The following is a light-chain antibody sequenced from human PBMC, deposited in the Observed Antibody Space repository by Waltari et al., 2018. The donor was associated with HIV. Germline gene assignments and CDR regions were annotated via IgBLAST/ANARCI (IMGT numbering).Light chain of an antibody. CDR3: VAWDDTLSGHVV. CDR2: RNT. V-gene: IGLV1-47*01. J-gene: IGLJ2*01. Sequence: QSVLTQPPSASGTPGQRVTISCSGSSSHIGYHYVYWSQHIPGTAPKLLIYRNTQRPSGVPDRFSGSKSGTSASLAISGLRSDDEADYYCVAWDDTLSGHVVIGGGTKLTVL. CDR1: SSHIGYHY.